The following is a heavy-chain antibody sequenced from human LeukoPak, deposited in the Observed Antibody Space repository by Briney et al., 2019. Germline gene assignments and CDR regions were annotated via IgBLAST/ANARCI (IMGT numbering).Heavy chain of an antibody. CDR3: ATKTSYGDRYFDY. Sequence: GGSLRLSCAASGFTFGSYAMSWIRQAPGKGLEWLSAISPTTGTTFYADSVKGRFTISRDNSKNTLYLQMNSLRAEDTAIYYCATKTSYGDRYFDYWGQGTLVTVSS. CDR2: ISPTTGTT. V-gene: IGHV3-23*01. CDR1: GFTFGSYA. J-gene: IGHJ4*02. D-gene: IGHD4-17*01.